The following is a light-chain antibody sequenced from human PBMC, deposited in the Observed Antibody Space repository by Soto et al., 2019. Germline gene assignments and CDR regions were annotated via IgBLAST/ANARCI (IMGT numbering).Light chain of an antibody. V-gene: IGKV1-39*01. CDR2: AAS. J-gene: IGKJ5*01. Sequence: DIQMTQSPSSLSASVGDRISITCRASQSVSSYLNWYQQKPGKAPRLLIYAASHLQTGVPSRFRGTGSATHYTLTISSLQPEDFATYYCQQSYRAVTFGPGTRLEIK. CDR3: QQSYRAVT. CDR1: QSVSSY.